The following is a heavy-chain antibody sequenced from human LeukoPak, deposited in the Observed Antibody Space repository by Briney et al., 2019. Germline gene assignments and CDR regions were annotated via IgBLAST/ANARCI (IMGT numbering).Heavy chain of an antibody. CDR1: GFTFSNYE. J-gene: IGHJ4*02. D-gene: IGHD4-17*01. CDR2: ISRGGRTV. V-gene: IGHV3-48*03. Sequence: GGSLRLSCAASGFTFSNYEMNWVRQAPGKGLDWVAYISRGGRTVDYADSVKGRFTISRDNSKNTLYLQMNSLRAEDTAVYYCAKELGLRRRSFDYWGQGTLVTVSS. CDR3: AKELGLRRRSFDY.